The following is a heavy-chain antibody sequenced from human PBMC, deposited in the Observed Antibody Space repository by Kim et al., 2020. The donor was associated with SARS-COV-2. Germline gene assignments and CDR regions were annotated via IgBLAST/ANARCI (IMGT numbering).Heavy chain of an antibody. CDR1: GGSVSSGSHY. J-gene: IGHJ4*02. CDR3: ARVPRIAAAGTLDY. D-gene: IGHD6-13*01. V-gene: IGHV4-61*01. CDR2: IYYSGST. Sequence: SETLSLTCTVSGGSVSSGSHYWSWIRQPPGKGLEWIGYIYYSGSTNYNPSLKSRVTISVDTSKNQFSLKLSSVTAADTAVYYCARVPRIAAAGTLDYWGQGTLVTVSS.